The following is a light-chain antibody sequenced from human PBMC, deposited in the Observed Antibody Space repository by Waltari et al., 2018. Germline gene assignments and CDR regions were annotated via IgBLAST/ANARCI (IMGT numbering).Light chain of an antibody. Sequence: DIQMTQSPSSLPASVGHRVTITCRASQGISNYLAWYQQKPGKVPKVLIYAASTLQSGVPSRFSGSGSGTDFTLTISSLQPEDVATYYCQKYNSAQENFGPGTKVDIK. J-gene: IGKJ3*01. CDR3: QKYNSAQEN. CDR2: AAS. CDR1: QGISNY. V-gene: IGKV1-27*01.